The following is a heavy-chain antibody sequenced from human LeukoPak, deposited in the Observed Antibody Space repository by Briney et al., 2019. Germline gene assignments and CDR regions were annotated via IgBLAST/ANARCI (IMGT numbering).Heavy chain of an antibody. CDR3: ATRPTPPYYYYYMDV. V-gene: IGHV4-34*01. CDR2: INRSGST. J-gene: IGHJ6*03. CDR1: GGSFSGYY. D-gene: IGHD4-23*01. Sequence: SETLSLTCAVYGGSFSGYYWSWIRQPPGKGLEWIGEINRSGSTNYNPSLKSRVTISVDTSKNQFSLKLNSVTAADTAVYYCATRPTPPYYYYYMDVWGKGTTVTVSS.